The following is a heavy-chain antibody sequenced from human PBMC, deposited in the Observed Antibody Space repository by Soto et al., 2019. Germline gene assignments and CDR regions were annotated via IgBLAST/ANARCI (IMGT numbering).Heavy chain of an antibody. Sequence: QVTLKESGPVLVKPTETLTLTCTVSYFLLNIPRMGVSWIRQPPGKALEWLAHIFSNDENSYTTSLKSRLTTAKYTSKSHVVLTRTNMDTVDTATYSRARIINANYLDYWGQGALVTVSS. CDR1: YFLLNIPRMG. CDR3: ARIINANYLDY. V-gene: IGHV2-26*01. J-gene: IGHJ4*02. CDR2: IFSNDEN. D-gene: IGHD4-4*01.